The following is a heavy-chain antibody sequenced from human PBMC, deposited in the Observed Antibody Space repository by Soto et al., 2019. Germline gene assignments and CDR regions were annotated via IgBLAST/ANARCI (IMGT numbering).Heavy chain of an antibody. D-gene: IGHD1-1*01. J-gene: IGHJ4*02. CDR2: INPSGGST. Sequence: ASVKVSCKASGYTFTSYYMHWVRQAPGQGLEWMGIINPSGGSTSYAQKFRGRVTMTRDTSTSTVYMELSSLRSEDTAVYYCARAHWPVGYFDYWGQGTLVTVSS. CDR3: ARAHWPVGYFDY. CDR1: GYTFTSYY. V-gene: IGHV1-46*01.